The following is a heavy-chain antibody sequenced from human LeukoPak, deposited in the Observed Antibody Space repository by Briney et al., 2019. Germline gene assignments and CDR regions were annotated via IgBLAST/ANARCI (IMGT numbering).Heavy chain of an antibody. D-gene: IGHD1-26*01. J-gene: IGHJ3*02. Sequence: GGSLRLSCAASGFTFSSYWMHWVRQAPGKGLVWVSRINTDGSSTSYADSVKGRFTISRDNAKNTLYLQMNSLRAEDTAVYYCANSIFRGSYYGAFDIWGQGTMVTVSS. V-gene: IGHV3-74*01. CDR2: INTDGSST. CDR3: ANSIFRGSYYGAFDI. CDR1: GFTFSSYW.